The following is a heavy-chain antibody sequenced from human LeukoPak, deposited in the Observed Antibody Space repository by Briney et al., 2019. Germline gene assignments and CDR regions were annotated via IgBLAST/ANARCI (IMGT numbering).Heavy chain of an antibody. CDR2: INHSGST. V-gene: IGHV4-34*01. CDR1: GGSLSGYY. Sequence: SETLSLTCAVYGGSLSGYYWSRIRQPPGKGLEWIGEINHSGSTNSNPSLKSRVTISVDTSKNQFSLKLSSVTAADTAVYYCARDFRGYSYVSYYYYMDVWGKGTTVTTSS. CDR3: ARDFRGYSYVSYYYYMDV. D-gene: IGHD5-18*01. J-gene: IGHJ6*03.